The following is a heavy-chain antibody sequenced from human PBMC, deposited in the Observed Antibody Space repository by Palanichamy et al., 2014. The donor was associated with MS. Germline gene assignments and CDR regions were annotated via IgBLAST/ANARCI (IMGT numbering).Heavy chain of an antibody. Sequence: EVQLVESGGGLVQPGGSLRLSCAASGFTFSSYWMSWVRQAPGKGLEWVANIKQDGSEKYCVDSVKGRFTISRDNAKNSLYLQMNSLRAEDTAVYYCARPEYGDYVGRGDDAFHIWGQGTMVTVSS. D-gene: IGHD4-17*01. J-gene: IGHJ3*02. CDR1: GFTFSSYW. CDR2: IKQDGSEK. CDR3: ARPEYGDYVGRGDDAFHI. V-gene: IGHV3-7*01.